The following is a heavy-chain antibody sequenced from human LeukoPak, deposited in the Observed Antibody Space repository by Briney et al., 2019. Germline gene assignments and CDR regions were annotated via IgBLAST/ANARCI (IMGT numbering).Heavy chain of an antibody. Sequence: GGSLRLSCAASGFTFSSYAMHWVRQAPGKGLEWVAVISYDGSNKYYADSVKGRFTISRDNSKNTRYLQMNSLRAEDTAVYYCARQQLVRLYFDYWGQGTLVTVSS. CDR1: GFTFSSYA. D-gene: IGHD6-6*01. CDR3: ARQQLVRLYFDY. V-gene: IGHV3-30-3*01. CDR2: ISYDGSNK. J-gene: IGHJ4*02.